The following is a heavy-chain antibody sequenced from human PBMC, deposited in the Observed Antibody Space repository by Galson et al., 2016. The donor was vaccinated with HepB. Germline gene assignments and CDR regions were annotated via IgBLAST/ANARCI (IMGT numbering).Heavy chain of an antibody. D-gene: IGHD3-3*01. V-gene: IGHV5-51*01. CDR1: GYSFTNYW. CDR2: IFPADSDT. CDR3: AGRPRHAHDPRGYYWVF. J-gene: IGHJ4*02. Sequence: QSGAEVKKPGESLKISCNASGYSFTNYWIGWVRQMPGKGLEWIGIIFPADSDTRYNPSFQGQVTISADKSISTSYLQWRRLRASDTAIYYCAGRPRHAHDPRGYYWVFWGPGTLVTVSS.